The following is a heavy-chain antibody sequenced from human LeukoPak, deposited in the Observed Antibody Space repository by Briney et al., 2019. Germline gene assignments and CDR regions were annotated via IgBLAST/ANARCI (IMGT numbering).Heavy chain of an antibody. CDR1: GESFSGYY. V-gene: IGHV4-34*01. J-gene: IGHJ4*02. CDR3: ARGSGERIVALDY. CDR2: MNHSGST. D-gene: IGHD5-12*01. Sequence: PSETLSLTCAVYGESFSGYYWSWIRQPPGKGLEWVGEMNHSGSTNYNPSLKGRVTISVDTSKNQFSLKLSSVTAADTAVYYCARGSGERIVALDYWGQGTLVTVSS.